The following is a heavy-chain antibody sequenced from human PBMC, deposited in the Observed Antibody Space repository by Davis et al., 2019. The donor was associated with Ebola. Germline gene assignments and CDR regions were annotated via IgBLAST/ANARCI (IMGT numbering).Heavy chain of an antibody. CDR3: ARDRSSGYYWFDP. D-gene: IGHD3-22*01. CDR1: GFTVSTNY. V-gene: IGHV3-53*01. CDR2: IYSDGST. J-gene: IGHJ5*02. Sequence: PGGSLRLSCAASGFTVSTNYMTWVRQAPGKGLEWVSLIYSDGSTYYADSVKGRFTISRDNSKNTLYLQMNSLGAEDTAVYYCARDRSSGYYWFDPWGQGTLVTVSS.